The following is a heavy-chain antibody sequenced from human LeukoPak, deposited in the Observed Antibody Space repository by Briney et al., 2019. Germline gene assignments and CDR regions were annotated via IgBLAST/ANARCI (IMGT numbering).Heavy chain of an antibody. Sequence: SETLSLTCSVCGGSISGYYWSWIRQPPGQTLEWIGYIHSSGSTNYNPSLQSRVTMSVDTSMNQFSLRLSSVTAADTAVYYCARFTYTTRPSDVWGRGTTVTVSS. CDR1: GGSISGYY. V-gene: IGHV4-4*09. D-gene: IGHD3-16*01. J-gene: IGHJ6*04. CDR2: IHSSGST. CDR3: ARFTYTTRPSDV.